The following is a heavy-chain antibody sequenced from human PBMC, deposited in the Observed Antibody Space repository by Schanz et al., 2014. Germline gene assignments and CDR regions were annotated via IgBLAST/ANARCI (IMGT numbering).Heavy chain of an antibody. CDR3: VRVSFFAFDY. CDR2: VSRSTPDI. J-gene: IGHJ4*02. Sequence: EVQLVQSGGGLVQPGGSLRLSCAASGFTFSSHWMHWVRQDPGKGLEWVSYVSRSTPDIYYADSVKGRFTMSRDNAKNSVFLQMNSLRAEDTAVYYCVRVSFFAFDYWGQGTLVTVSS. V-gene: IGHV3-48*01. CDR1: GFTFSSHW. D-gene: IGHD3-3*01.